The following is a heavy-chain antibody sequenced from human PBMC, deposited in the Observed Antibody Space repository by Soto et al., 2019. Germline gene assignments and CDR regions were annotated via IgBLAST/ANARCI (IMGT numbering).Heavy chain of an antibody. D-gene: IGHD2-21*01. J-gene: IGHJ5*02. CDR1: GGSISSSNYY. CDR3: ASLPYSNWFDP. Sequence: SETLSLTCTVSGGSISSSNYYWGWIRQPPGKGLEWIGSIYYSGSTYYNPSLKSRVTISVDTSKNQFSLKLSSLTAADTAVYYCASLPYSNWFDPWGQGTLVTVSS. V-gene: IGHV4-39*01. CDR2: IYYSGST.